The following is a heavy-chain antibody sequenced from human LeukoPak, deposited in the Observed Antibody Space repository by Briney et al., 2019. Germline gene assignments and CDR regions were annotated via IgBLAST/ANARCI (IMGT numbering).Heavy chain of an antibody. CDR1: GGSISSGGYS. Sequence: PSQTLSLTCTVSGGSISSGGYSWSWIRQPPGKGLEWIGYIYHSGSTYYNPSLKSRVTISVDRSKNQFSLKLSSVTAADTAVYYCARGTYGDYVGYWGQGTLVTVSS. CDR2: IYHSGST. CDR3: ARGTYGDYVGY. D-gene: IGHD4-17*01. J-gene: IGHJ4*02. V-gene: IGHV4-30-2*01.